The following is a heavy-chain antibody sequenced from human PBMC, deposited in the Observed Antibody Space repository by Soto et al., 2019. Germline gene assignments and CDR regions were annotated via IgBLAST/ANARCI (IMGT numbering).Heavy chain of an antibody. J-gene: IGHJ4*02. CDR2: INTVGNYT. V-gene: IGHV3-74*01. Sequence: EVQLVESGGGLVQPGGSLRLSCAASGFTFSNYCMHWVRQAPEKGLAWVSRINTVGNYTSYADFVKGRFTISRDNANNTLFLQMNSLRVEETAVYYCYGRLGYWGQGTLVTVSS. CDR1: GFTFSNYC. CDR3: YGRLGY. D-gene: IGHD4-17*01.